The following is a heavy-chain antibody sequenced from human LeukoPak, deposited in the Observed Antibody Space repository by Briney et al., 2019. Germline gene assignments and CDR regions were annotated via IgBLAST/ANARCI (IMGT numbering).Heavy chain of an antibody. CDR2: ISSSSSYT. CDR1: GFTFTDYY. Sequence: GGSLRLSCAASGFTFTDYYISSLRQAPGKGLEWVSYISSSSSYTDYADSVKGRFTISRDNAKNSLNLQMNSLRAEDTAVYYCARDSEYSGYSDSWGHGTLVTVSS. J-gene: IGHJ5*01. V-gene: IGHV3-11*05. D-gene: IGHD5-12*01. CDR3: ARDSEYSGYSDS.